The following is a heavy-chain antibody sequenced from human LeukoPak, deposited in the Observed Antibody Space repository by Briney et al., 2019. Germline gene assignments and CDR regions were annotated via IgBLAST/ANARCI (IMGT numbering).Heavy chain of an antibody. D-gene: IGHD3-3*01. V-gene: IGHV3-66*01. CDR2: IYSGGST. CDR1: GFTVSSNY. CDR3: ASGYDFWSGRGY. Sequence: PGGSLRLSCAASGFTVSSNYMSWVRQAPGKGLEWVSVIYSGGSTYYADSVKGRFTISRDNSKNTLYLQMNCLRAEDTAVYYCASGYDFWSGRGYWGQGTLVTVSS. J-gene: IGHJ4*02.